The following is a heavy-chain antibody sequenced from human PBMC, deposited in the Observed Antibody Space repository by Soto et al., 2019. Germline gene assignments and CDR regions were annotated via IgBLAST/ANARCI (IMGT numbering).Heavy chain of an antibody. Sequence: SVKLSCKASGGTFSSYAISWVRQAPGQGLEWMGGIIPIFGTANYAQKFQGRVTITADGSTSTAYMELSSLRSEDTAVYYCARLRITIFGVDPYVMDVWGQGTTVTVSS. D-gene: IGHD3-3*01. V-gene: IGHV1-69*13. CDR1: GGTFSSYA. CDR3: ARLRITIFGVDPYVMDV. J-gene: IGHJ6*02. CDR2: IIPIFGTA.